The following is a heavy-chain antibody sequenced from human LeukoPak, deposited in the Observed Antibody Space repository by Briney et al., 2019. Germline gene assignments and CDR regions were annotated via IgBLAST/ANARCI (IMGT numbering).Heavy chain of an antibody. CDR1: GDSISSSSFH. Sequence: SETLSFTCTVFGDSISSSSFHWGWIRQPPGKGPDWIASIHYSGTTYYNPSLRGRVAISVDTSKNQFSLKLTSVTAADTAVYYCARHREDIVVVPFDYWGQGTLVTVPS. D-gene: IGHD2-2*01. CDR3: ARHREDIVVVPFDY. V-gene: IGHV4-39*01. J-gene: IGHJ4*02. CDR2: IHYSGTT.